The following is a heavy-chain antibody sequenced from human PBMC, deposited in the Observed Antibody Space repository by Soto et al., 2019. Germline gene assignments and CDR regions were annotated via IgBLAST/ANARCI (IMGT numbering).Heavy chain of an antibody. V-gene: IGHV3-30-3*01. J-gene: IGHJ6*02. CDR1: GFTFSSYG. CDR2: ISYDGSNK. D-gene: IGHD4-17*01. CDR3: ARSQRSENYGAYGDSYYYYGMDV. Sequence: GGSLRLSCAASGFTFSSYGMHWVRQAPGKGLERVAVISYDGSNKYYSDSVKGRFTISRDNSKNTLYLQMNSLRAEDTAVYYCARSQRSENYGAYGDSYYYYGMDVWGQGTTVTVSS.